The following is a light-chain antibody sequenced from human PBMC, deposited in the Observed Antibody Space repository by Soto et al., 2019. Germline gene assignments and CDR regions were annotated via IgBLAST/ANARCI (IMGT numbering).Light chain of an antibody. J-gene: IGKJ4*01. CDR1: QGIAPY. V-gene: IGKV1-27*01. Sequence: DVQMTQSPSSLSAFVGDRVTITCRASQGIAPYLAWFQKKPGKVPKLLIYATSTFQSGVPSRFSGSGSGTDITLTISSLQPEDVATYYCQKYNTAPLTFGGGTKVEIK. CDR2: ATS. CDR3: QKYNTAPLT.